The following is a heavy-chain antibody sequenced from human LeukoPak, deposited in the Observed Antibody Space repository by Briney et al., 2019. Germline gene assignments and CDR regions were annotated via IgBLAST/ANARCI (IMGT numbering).Heavy chain of an antibody. Sequence: SVKVSCKASGGTFSSYAISGVRQAPGQGLEWMGVIIPIFGTANYAQKFQGRVTITADKSTSTAYMELSSLRSEDTAVYYCARSGTMVREPFDPWGQGTLVTVSS. J-gene: IGHJ5*02. CDR1: GGTFSSYA. CDR3: ARSGTMVREPFDP. CDR2: IIPIFGTA. V-gene: IGHV1-69*06. D-gene: IGHD3-10*01.